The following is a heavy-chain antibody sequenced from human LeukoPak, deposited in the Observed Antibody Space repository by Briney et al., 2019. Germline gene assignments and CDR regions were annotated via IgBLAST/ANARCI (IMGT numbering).Heavy chain of an antibody. CDR2: INHSGST. CDR3: ARDGGMIVAGYDAFDI. J-gene: IGHJ3*02. D-gene: IGHD3-22*01. CDR1: GGSISSSSYY. V-gene: IGHV4-39*07. Sequence: PSETLSLTCTVSGGSISSSSYYWGWIRQPPGKGLEWIGEINHSGSTNYNPSLKSRVTISVDTSKNQFSLKLSSVTAADTAVYYCARDGGMIVAGYDAFDIWGQGTMVTVSS.